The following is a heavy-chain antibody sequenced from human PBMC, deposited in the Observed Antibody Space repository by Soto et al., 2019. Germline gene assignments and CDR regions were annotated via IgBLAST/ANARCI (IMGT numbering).Heavy chain of an antibody. J-gene: IGHJ4*02. CDR2: INHSGST. V-gene: IGHV4-34*01. Sequence: QVQLQQWGAGLLKPSETLSLTCAVYGGSFSGYYWSWIRQPPGKGLEWIGEINHSGSTNYNPSLKSRVTISVDTFKNQFSLKLSSVTAADTAVYYCARGRYCSGGCYYFDYWGQGTLVTVSS. D-gene: IGHD2-15*01. CDR3: ARGRYCSGGCYYFDY. CDR1: GGSFSGYY.